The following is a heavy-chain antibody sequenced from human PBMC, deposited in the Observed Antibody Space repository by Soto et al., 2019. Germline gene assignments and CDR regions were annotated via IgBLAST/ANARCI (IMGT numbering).Heavy chain of an antibody. CDR3: ARARAGAVPAASKNYYYYYMDV. CDR2: ISAYNGNT. J-gene: IGHJ6*03. CDR1: GYTFTSYG. D-gene: IGHD2-2*01. V-gene: IGHV1-18*01. Sequence: ASVKVSCKASGYTFTSYGISWVRQAPGQGLEWMGWISAYNGNTNYAQKLQGRVTMTTDTSTSTAYMELRSLRSDDTAVYYCARARAGAVPAASKNYYYYYMDVWGKGTTVTVS.